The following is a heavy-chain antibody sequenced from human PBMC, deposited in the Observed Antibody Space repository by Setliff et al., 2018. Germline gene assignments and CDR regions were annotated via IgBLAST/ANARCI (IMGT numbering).Heavy chain of an antibody. CDR2: RYYSGHT. CDR3: AKHGEESKVTPYLAS. Sequence: SETLSLTCTVSGDSISSGTYYWGWIRQPPGKGLEWIGSRYYSGHTYYNPSLKSRVAMSVDKAKNQFSLNLRSVSAADTAIYYCAKHGEESKVTPYLASWGQGTLVTVSS. J-gene: IGHJ5*02. D-gene: IGHD2-21*02. CDR1: GDSISSGTYY. V-gene: IGHV4-39*01.